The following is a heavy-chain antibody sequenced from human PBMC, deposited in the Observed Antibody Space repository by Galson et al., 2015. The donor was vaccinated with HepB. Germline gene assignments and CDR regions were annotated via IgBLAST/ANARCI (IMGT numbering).Heavy chain of an antibody. CDR1: GGTFSSYT. D-gene: IGHD3-10*01. V-gene: IGHV1-69*02. CDR2: IIPILGIA. Sequence: SVKVSCKASGGTFSSYTISWVRQAPGQGLEWMGRIIPILGIANYAQKFQGRVPITADKSTSPAYMKLSSLISEDTAVYYCARGGWVRGAVYGPWGQGTLVTVSS. CDR3: ARGGWVRGAVYGP. J-gene: IGHJ4*02.